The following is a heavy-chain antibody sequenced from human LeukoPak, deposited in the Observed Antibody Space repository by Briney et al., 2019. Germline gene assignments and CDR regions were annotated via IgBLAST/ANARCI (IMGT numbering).Heavy chain of an antibody. D-gene: IGHD5-18*01. J-gene: IGHJ4*02. V-gene: IGHV3-23*01. CDR1: GFTFSSYA. CDR3: AKDIQLWLEGEGY. CDR2: ISGSGGST. Sequence: PGGSLRLSCAASGFTFSSYAMSWVRQAPGKGLEWASGISGSGGSTYYADSVKGRFTISRDNSKDTLYLQLNSLRVEDTAVYYCAKDIQLWLEGEGYWGQGTLVTVSS.